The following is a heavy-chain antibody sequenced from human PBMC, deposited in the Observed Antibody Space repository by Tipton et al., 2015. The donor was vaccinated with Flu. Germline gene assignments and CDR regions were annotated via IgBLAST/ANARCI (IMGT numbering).Heavy chain of an antibody. Sequence: GLVKPSETLSLSCDVSDYSITSGYYWGWIRQPAGEGLEWIGRIYTNANTNYKASLKSRVTISIDRSKNQFSLRLSSVTAADTAVYYCARRDYSNYVSEPRNWFDPWGQGALVTVSS. CDR3: ARRDYSNYVSEPRNWFDP. CDR2: IYTNANT. CDR1: DYSITSGYY. D-gene: IGHD4-11*01. J-gene: IGHJ5*02. V-gene: IGHV4-38-2*01.